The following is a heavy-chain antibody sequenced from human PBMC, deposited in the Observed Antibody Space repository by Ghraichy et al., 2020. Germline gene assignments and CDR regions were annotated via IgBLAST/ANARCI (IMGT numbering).Heavy chain of an antibody. D-gene: IGHD2-15*01. CDR1: GFTFSSYA. V-gene: IGHV3-23*01. Sequence: GSLRLSCAASGFTFSSYAMSWVRQAPGKGLEWVSAISGSGGSTYYADSVKGRFTISRDNSKNTLYLQMNSLRAEDTAVYYCAKAVVAATVIIPYFDYWGQGTLVTVSS. J-gene: IGHJ4*02. CDR2: ISGSGGST. CDR3: AKAVVAATVIIPYFDY.